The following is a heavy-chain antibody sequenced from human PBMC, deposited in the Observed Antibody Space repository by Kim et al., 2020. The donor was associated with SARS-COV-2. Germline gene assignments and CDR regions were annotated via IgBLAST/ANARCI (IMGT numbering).Heavy chain of an antibody. V-gene: IGHV3-30*07. D-gene: IGHD6-19*01. Sequence: SVKGRFTISRDNSKNTLYLQMNSLRAEDTAVYYCAREWGSSGWGGYNFDYWGQGTLVTVSS. CDR3: AREWGSSGWGGYNFDY. J-gene: IGHJ4*02.